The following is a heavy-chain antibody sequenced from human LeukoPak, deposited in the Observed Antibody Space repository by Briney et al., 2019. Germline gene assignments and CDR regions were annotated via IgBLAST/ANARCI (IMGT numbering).Heavy chain of an antibody. CDR1: GFIVSSKY. D-gene: IGHD3-22*01. V-gene: IGHV3-66*01. CDR3: ARDHQDSRGFRSGMDA. CDR2: IYRDGST. J-gene: IGHJ6*02. Sequence: GGSLRLSCAASGFIVSSKYMNWVRQAPGKGLEGVSVIYRDGSTYYADSVKGRFTISRDNSKNTLYLQMNSLRVEDTAVYYCARDHQDSRGFRSGMDAWGQGTTVTVSS.